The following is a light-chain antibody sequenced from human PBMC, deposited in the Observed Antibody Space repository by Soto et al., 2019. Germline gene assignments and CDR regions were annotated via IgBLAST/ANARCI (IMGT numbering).Light chain of an antibody. J-gene: IGKJ1*01. CDR3: PQYNSYWT. V-gene: IGKV1-5*01. CDR2: SES. CDR1: QSISSW. Sequence: DIKMTQSPSTLSASVGARLTITCRASQSISSWLAWYQQKPGKAPKLLIYSESNLESGFPPKFSGSGSGTDFTLTITGLQREDFATYYCPQYNSYWTVGPGTKVDIK.